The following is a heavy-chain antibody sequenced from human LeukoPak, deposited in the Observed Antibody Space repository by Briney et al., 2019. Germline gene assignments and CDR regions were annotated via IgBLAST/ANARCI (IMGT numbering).Heavy chain of an antibody. Sequence: SETLSLTCAVYGGSFSGYYWSWIRQPPGKGLEWIGEINHSGSTNYNPSLKSRVTISVDTSKNQFSLKLSSVTAADTVVYYCARGPPPLRYFDWLHYYGMDVWGQGTTVTVSS. J-gene: IGHJ6*02. CDR1: GGSFSGYY. CDR3: ARGPPPLRYFDWLHYYGMDV. D-gene: IGHD3-9*01. CDR2: INHSGST. V-gene: IGHV4-34*01.